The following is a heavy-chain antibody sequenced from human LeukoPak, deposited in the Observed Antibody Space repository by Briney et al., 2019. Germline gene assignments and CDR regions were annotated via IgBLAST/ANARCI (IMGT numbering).Heavy chain of an antibody. Sequence: ASVKVSCKASGYTFTTYYIHWVRQAPGQGLEWMGWIIPNTGGTKYAQKFQGRVTMTRDTSTGVAYMELSSLRSDDTAVYYCSRGVGAVGDYWGQGTLVTVSS. CDR2: IIPNTGGT. CDR3: SRGVGAVGDY. D-gene: IGHD3-3*01. CDR1: GYTFTTYY. J-gene: IGHJ4*02. V-gene: IGHV1-2*02.